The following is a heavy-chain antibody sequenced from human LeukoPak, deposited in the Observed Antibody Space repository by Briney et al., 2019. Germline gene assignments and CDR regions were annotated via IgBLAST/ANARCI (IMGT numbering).Heavy chain of an antibody. CDR2: IYSGGST. CDR1: GFTVSSNY. D-gene: IGHD6-19*01. CDR3: ARVGQQWEPLDC. Sequence: GGSLRLSCAASGFTVSSNYMSWVRQAPGKGLEWVSVIYSGGSTYYADSVKGRFTISRDNSKTTLYLQMNSLRAEDTAVYYCARVGQQWEPLDCWGQGTLVTVSS. V-gene: IGHV3-66*01. J-gene: IGHJ4*02.